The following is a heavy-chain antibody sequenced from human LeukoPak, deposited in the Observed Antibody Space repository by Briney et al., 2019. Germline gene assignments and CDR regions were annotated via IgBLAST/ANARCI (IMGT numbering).Heavy chain of an antibody. CDR3: AKDRQRISHY. Sequence: SETLSLTCAVSGGSISSSNWWSWVRQPPGKGLEWIGEIYHSGSTNYNPSLKSRVTISVDTSKNQFSLKLSSVTAADTAVYYCAKDRQRISHYWGQGTLVTVSS. CDR2: IYHSGST. J-gene: IGHJ4*02. D-gene: IGHD2-15*01. V-gene: IGHV4-4*02. CDR1: GGSISSSNW.